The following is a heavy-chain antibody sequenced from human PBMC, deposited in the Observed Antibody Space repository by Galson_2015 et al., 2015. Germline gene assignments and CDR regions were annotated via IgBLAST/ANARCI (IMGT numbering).Heavy chain of an antibody. Sequence: SLRLSCAASRFTFNNYAMSWVRQAPGKGLEWVSAISGSGGSTYYADSVKGRFTISRDNSKNTLYLRMNSLRAEDTAVYYCAKEYCSSSSCYGGFDYWGQGTLVTVSS. CDR1: RFTFNNYA. CDR2: ISGSGGST. CDR3: AKEYCSSSSCYGGFDY. J-gene: IGHJ4*02. V-gene: IGHV3-23*01. D-gene: IGHD2-2*01.